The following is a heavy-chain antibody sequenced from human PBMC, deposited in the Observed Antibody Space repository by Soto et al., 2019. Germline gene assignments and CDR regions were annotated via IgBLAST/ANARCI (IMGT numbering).Heavy chain of an antibody. CDR1: GESFSGHI. J-gene: IGHJ4*02. CDR2: INHSGSA. V-gene: IGHV4-34*01. D-gene: IGHD6-19*01. CDR3: ARGLITGSHYSGGWYYFDS. Sequence: QVQLQQSGAGLLKPSETLSLTCAVYGESFSGHIWTWIRQTPGKGLQWIGQINHSGSASYNPSLKSRVPISVHTSNSQFSLELSSVTAADTAVYYWARGLITGSHYSGGWYYFDSWGQGTQVTVSS.